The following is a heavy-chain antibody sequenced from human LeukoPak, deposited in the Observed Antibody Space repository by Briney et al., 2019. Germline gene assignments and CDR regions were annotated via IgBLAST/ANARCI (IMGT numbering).Heavy chain of an antibody. Sequence: SETLSLTCTVSGGSISSYYWSWIRQPPGKGLEWIGYIYYSGSTNYNPSLKSRVTISVDTSKNQFSLKLSSVTAADTAMYYCARGIVVVTATEYYFDYWGQGTLVTVSS. CDR2: IYYSGST. D-gene: IGHD2-21*02. V-gene: IGHV4-59*01. CDR1: GGSISSYY. CDR3: ARGIVVVTATEYYFDY. J-gene: IGHJ4*02.